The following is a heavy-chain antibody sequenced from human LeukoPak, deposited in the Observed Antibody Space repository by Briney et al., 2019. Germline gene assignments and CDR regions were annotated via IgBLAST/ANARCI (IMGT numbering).Heavy chain of an antibody. J-gene: IGHJ4*02. V-gene: IGHV4-38-2*02. CDR1: GYSISSGYY. CDR3: ARANSRYYDILTGDY. D-gene: IGHD3-9*01. Sequence: SETLSLTCTVSGYSISSGYYWGWIRQPPGKGLEWIGSIYHGGSTYYNPSLKSRVTISVDRSKNQFSLKLSSVTAADTAVYYCARANSRYYDILTGDYWGQGTLVTVSS. CDR2: IYHGGST.